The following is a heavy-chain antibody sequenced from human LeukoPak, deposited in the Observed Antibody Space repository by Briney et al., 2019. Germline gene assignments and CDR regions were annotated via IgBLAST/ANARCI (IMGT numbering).Heavy chain of an antibody. CDR3: ARQTYDSEDYFDY. Sequence: GASLQISCQGSGSIFSTYWIGGVRPLPGKGLGWMGIIYPGDSDTRYSPSFQGQVTISADKSISTAYLQWSSLKASDTAVYYCARQTYDSEDYFDYWGQGTLVTVSS. D-gene: IGHD3-3*01. V-gene: IGHV5-51*01. CDR1: GSIFSTYW. CDR2: IYPGDSDT. J-gene: IGHJ4*02.